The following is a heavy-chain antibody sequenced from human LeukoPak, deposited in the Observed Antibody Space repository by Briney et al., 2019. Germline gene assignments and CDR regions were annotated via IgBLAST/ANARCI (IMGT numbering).Heavy chain of an antibody. V-gene: IGHV3-30*18. CDR3: AKVEVGGATVTTLDY. J-gene: IGHJ4*02. CDR1: GFTFSSYG. Sequence: PGGSLRLSCAASGFTFSSYGMHWVRQAPGKVLEWVAVISYDGSNKYYADSVKGRFTISRDNSKNTLYLQMNSLRAEDTAVYYCAKVEVGGATVTTLDYWGQGTLVTVSS. CDR2: ISYDGSNK. D-gene: IGHD4-17*01.